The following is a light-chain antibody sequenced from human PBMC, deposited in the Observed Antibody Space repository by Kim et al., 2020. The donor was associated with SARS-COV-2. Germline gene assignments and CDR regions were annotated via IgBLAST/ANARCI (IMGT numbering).Light chain of an antibody. CDR1: RSNIGSNH. CDR3: AAWDDSLRGRV. Sequence: GQRVTISCSGSRSNIGSNHVYWYQQFPGTAPKVLVYSNDQRPSGVPDRFSGSKSGTSASLAISGLRSEDEADYYCAAWDDSLRGRVFGGGTKVTVL. CDR2: SND. J-gene: IGLJ3*02. V-gene: IGLV1-47*02.